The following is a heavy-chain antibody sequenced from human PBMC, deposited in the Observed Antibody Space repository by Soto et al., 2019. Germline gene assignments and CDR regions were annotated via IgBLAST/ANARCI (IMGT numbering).Heavy chain of an antibody. CDR1: GFTFSSYE. Sequence: PGGSLRLSCAASGFTFSSYEMNWVRQAPGKGLEWVSFISSSGSTIYYADSVKGRFTISRDNAKNSLYLQMNSLRAEDTAVYYCARDCAVKPLNWFDPWGQGTLVTVSS. CDR2: ISSSGSTI. D-gene: IGHD6-19*01. J-gene: IGHJ5*02. V-gene: IGHV3-48*03. CDR3: ARDCAVKPLNWFDP.